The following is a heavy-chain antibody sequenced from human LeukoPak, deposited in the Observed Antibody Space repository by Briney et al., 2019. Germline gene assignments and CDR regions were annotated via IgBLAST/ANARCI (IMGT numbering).Heavy chain of an antibody. V-gene: IGHV4-59*01. CDR2: IYYSGST. CDR3: ARGWEIDPWRPLDY. CDR1: GGSISSYY. Sequence: SETLSLTCTVSGGSISSYYWSWIRQPPGKGLEWIGYIYYSGSTNYNPSLKSRVTISVDTSKNQFSLKLSSVTAADTAVYYCARGWEIDPWRPLDYWGQGTLVTVSS. D-gene: IGHD1-26*01. J-gene: IGHJ4*02.